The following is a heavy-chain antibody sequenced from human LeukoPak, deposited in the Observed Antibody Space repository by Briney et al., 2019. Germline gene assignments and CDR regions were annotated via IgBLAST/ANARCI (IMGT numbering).Heavy chain of an antibody. V-gene: IGHV1-69*13. CDR3: AREESVTYYYDSSGYYYGAPFDY. D-gene: IGHD3-22*01. Sequence: VASVKVSCKASGGTFSSYAISWVRQAPGQGLEWMGGIIPIFGTANYAQKFQGRVTITADESTSTAYMELSSLRSEDTAVYYCAREESVTYYYDSSGYYYGAPFDYWGQGTLVTVSS. J-gene: IGHJ4*02. CDR2: IIPIFGTA. CDR1: GGTFSSYA.